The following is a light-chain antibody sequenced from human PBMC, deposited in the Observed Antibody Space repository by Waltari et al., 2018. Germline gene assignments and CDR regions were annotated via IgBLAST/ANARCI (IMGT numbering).Light chain of an antibody. V-gene: IGLV2-14*03. Sequence: QSALTQPAPVSGSPGQSITIPCTGTSSDVGGYAYVSWYQQHPGKAPKLMIYDVSNRPSGVSNRFSGSKSGNTASLTISGLQAEDEADYYCSSYTTGSTLVVFGGGTKLTVL. CDR3: SSYTTGSTLVV. J-gene: IGLJ2*01. CDR2: DVS. CDR1: SSDVGGYAY.